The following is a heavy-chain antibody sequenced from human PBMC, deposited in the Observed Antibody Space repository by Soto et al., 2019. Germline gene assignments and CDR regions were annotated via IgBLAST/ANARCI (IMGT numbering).Heavy chain of an antibody. CDR1: GFTFSSYG. Sequence: QVQLVESGGGVVQPGRSLRLSCAAAGFTFSSYGMHWVRQAPGKGLDWLAVASCDGSDKYYADSVKGRFTVSRDNSKNTLYLQMNGLRAEDTAVYFCTKDLRDFWSGWPQHYYYGMDVWGKGTTVVVSS. V-gene: IGHV3-30*18. CDR2: ASCDGSDK. CDR3: TKDLRDFWSGWPQHYYYGMDV. D-gene: IGHD3-3*01. J-gene: IGHJ6*04.